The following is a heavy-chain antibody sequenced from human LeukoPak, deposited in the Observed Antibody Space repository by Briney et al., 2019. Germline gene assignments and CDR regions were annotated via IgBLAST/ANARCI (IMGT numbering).Heavy chain of an antibody. CDR2: ISGSGGST. D-gene: IGHD2-21*01. V-gene: IGHV3-23*01. CDR1: GFTFSTYG. J-gene: IGHJ4*02. CDR3: ARAPVTSCRGAYCYPFDY. Sequence: GGSLRLSCEASGFTFSTYGVSWVRQAPGKGLEWVSAISGSGGSTYYADSVKGRVTISRDNSKNTLYLQMNSLRVEDAAVYYCARAPVTSCRGAYCYPFDYWGQGTLVTVSS.